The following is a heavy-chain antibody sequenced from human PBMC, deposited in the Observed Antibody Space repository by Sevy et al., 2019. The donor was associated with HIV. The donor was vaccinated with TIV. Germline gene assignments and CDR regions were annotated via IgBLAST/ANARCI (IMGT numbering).Heavy chain of an antibody. V-gene: IGHV1-69*13. Sequence: ASVKVSCKASGGTFSSYAISWVRQAPGQGLEWMGGIIPIFGTANYAQKFQGRVTITADESTSTAYMELSSLRSEDTAVYYSARDGVYCSGGSCYYIFDYWGQGTLVTVSS. CDR1: GGTFSSYA. D-gene: IGHD2-15*01. J-gene: IGHJ4*02. CDR2: IIPIFGTA. CDR3: ARDGVYCSGGSCYYIFDY.